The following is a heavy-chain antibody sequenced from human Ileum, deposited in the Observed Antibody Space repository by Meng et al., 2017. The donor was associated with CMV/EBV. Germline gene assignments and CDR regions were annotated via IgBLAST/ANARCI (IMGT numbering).Heavy chain of an antibody. V-gene: IGHV4-61*02. D-gene: IGHD6-13*01. CDR2: IYTSGST. Sequence: VQLQGSGPGLVKPSQTLSLTCTVSGGSISSGSYYWSWIRQPAGKGLEWIGRIYTSGSTNYNPSLKRRVTISVDTSKNQFSLKLSSVTAADTAVYYCARDSYSSSWAMDYWGQGTLVTVSS. J-gene: IGHJ4*02. CDR1: GGSISSGSYY. CDR3: ARDSYSSSWAMDY.